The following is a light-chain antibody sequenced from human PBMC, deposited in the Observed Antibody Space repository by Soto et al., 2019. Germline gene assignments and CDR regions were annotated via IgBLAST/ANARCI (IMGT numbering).Light chain of an antibody. V-gene: IGLV2-8*01. CDR1: SSDVGGSNR. Sequence: QSALTQPPSASGSPGQSVTISCTGTSSDVGGSNRISWYQQHPGKVPKLLIYEVTNRPSGVPDRFSGSKSANTASLTVSGLQAEDEADYYCSSSAGNTLLFGGGTKLTVL. CDR3: SSSAGNTLL. J-gene: IGLJ2*01. CDR2: EVT.